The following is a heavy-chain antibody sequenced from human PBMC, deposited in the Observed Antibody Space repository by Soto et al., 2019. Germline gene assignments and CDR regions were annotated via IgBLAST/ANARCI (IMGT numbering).Heavy chain of an antibody. D-gene: IGHD6-6*01. CDR1: GYTFTSYA. V-gene: IGHV1-3*01. CDR3: ARVDSSSGFDY. CDR2: INAGNGNT. Sequence: QVQLVQSGAEVKKPGASVKVSCKASGYTFTSYAMHWVRQAPGQRLEWMGWINAGNGNTKYSQKFQGRVTITRDTSVSTASMELSSLRSEVTAVYYCARVDSSSGFDYWGQGTLVTVSS. J-gene: IGHJ4*02.